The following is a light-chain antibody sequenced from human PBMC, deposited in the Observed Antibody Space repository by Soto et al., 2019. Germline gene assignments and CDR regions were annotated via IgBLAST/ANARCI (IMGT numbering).Light chain of an antibody. Sequence: DIQMTQSPSTLSASVGDRATITGRASQSISSWLAWYQQTQGKAPKLLIYKASSLESGVPSRFSGMGSGTDFTLTISNLQTEDLETYSCQQSFRNPHTFGPGTKVDIK. CDR1: QSISSW. J-gene: IGKJ3*01. CDR3: QQSFRNPHT. V-gene: IGKV1-5*03. CDR2: KAS.